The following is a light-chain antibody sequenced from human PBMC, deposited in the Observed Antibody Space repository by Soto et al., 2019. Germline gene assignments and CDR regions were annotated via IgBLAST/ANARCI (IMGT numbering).Light chain of an antibody. Sequence: QSALTQPPSVSGTPGQRVTISCSGGSSNIGTNYVYWYQHLPGTAPKLLIYGNNQRPSGVPDRFSGSKSGTSASLAIRGLRSEDEADYYCASWDDSLRVFGGGTKLTVL. CDR2: GNN. V-gene: IGLV1-47*01. CDR3: ASWDDSLRV. CDR1: SSNIGTNY. J-gene: IGLJ3*02.